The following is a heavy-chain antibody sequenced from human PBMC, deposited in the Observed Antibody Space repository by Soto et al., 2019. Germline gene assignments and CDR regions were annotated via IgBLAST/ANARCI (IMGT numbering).Heavy chain of an antibody. Sequence: ETLSLTCTVSGGSISSYYWSWIRQPAGKGLEWIGRIYSSGGTNYNPSLESRVTMSVDTSKKRFSLKLNSVTAADTAVYYCARGAAAGVDYGMDVWGQGTTVTVSS. CDR3: ARGAAAGVDYGMDV. J-gene: IGHJ6*02. CDR1: GGSISSYY. D-gene: IGHD6-13*01. V-gene: IGHV4-4*07. CDR2: IYSSGGT.